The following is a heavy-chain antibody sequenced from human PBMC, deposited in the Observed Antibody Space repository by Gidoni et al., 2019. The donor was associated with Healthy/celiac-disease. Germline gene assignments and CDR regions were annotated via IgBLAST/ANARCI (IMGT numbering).Heavy chain of an antibody. CDR3: AKERGRPFSD. Sequence: QVQLVESGGGVVQPGRSLRLSCAASGFTFSSYGMHWVRQAPGKGLEWVAVISYDGSNKYYADSVKGRFTISRDNSKNTLYLQMNSLRAEDTAVYYCAKERGRPFSDWGQGTLVTVSS. CDR2: ISYDGSNK. V-gene: IGHV3-30*18. CDR1: GFTFSSYG. J-gene: IGHJ4*02. D-gene: IGHD3-10*01.